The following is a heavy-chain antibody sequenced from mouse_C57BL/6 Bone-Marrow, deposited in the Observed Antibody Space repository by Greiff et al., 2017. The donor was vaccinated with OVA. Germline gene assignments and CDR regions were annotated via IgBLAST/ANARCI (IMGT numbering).Heavy chain of an antibody. CDR2: ISIGGSYT. V-gene: IGHV5-6*01. D-gene: IGHD2-4*01. CDR1: GFTFSSYG. Sequence: EVQLVESGGDLVKPGGSLKLSCAASGFTFSSYGMSWVRQTPDKRLEWVATISIGGSYTYYPDSVKGRFTISRDNAKNTLYLQMSSLKSEDTAMYYCARHDYDWFAYWGQGTLVTVSA. CDR3: ARHDYDWFAY. J-gene: IGHJ3*01.